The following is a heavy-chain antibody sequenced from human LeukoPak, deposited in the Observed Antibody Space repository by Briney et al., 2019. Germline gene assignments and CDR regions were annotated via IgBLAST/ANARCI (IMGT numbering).Heavy chain of an antibody. V-gene: IGHV1-69*04. Sequence: SVKVSCKASGGTFSSYAISRVRQAPGQGLEWMGRIIPILGIANYAQKFQGRVTITADKSTSTAYMELSSLRSEDTAVYYCARGPVAARGRIHYYFDYWGQGTLVTVSS. J-gene: IGHJ4*02. CDR2: IIPILGIA. CDR3: ARGPVAARGRIHYYFDY. D-gene: IGHD6-6*01. CDR1: GGTFSSYA.